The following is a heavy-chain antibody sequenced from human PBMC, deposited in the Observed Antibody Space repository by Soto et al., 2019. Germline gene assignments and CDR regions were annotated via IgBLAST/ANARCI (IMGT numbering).Heavy chain of an antibody. CDR3: ASRQGGNLYSYYNMDV. V-gene: IGHV1-69*18. D-gene: IGHD2-8*01. Sequence: QVRLVQSGAEVKKPGSSVKVSCKASGGVFRTFSIYWVRQAPGQGLEWMGSIIPIFGTPNYAPKFQGRVTISADESTSTAYMEVTSLRSEDTAMYFCASRQGGNLYSYYNMDVWGQGTTVTVSS. J-gene: IGHJ6*02. CDR2: IIPIFGTP. CDR1: GGVFRTFS.